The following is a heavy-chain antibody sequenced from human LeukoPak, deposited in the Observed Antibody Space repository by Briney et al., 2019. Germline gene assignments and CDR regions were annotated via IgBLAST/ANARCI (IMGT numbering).Heavy chain of an antibody. Sequence: PGGSLRLSCAASEFTVSSNHMTWVRQAPGKGLEWVSIIYSGGSTFYADSVKGRFTIFRDNSKNTLYLQMNSLRAEDTAVYYCARGPYDRSGYRFDYWGQGTLVTVSS. V-gene: IGHV3-66*01. CDR1: EFTVSSNH. J-gene: IGHJ4*02. CDR3: ARGPYDRSGYRFDY. CDR2: IYSGGST. D-gene: IGHD3-22*01.